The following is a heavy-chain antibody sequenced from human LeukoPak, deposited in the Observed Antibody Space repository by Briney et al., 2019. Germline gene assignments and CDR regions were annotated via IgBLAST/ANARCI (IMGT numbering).Heavy chain of an antibody. D-gene: IGHD5-18*01. CDR3: ADYSYGMGHFDS. Sequence: GGSLRLSCAASGFSFDKAWMSWVRQAPGKGLEWVGRIKGTPDGAPTDYAAPVKGRFSISRDGSTNTLYLQMNSLKIEDSGVYYCADYSYGMGHFDSWGQGTLVTVSS. V-gene: IGHV3-15*01. J-gene: IGHJ4*02. CDR1: GFSFDKAW. CDR2: IKGTPDGAPT.